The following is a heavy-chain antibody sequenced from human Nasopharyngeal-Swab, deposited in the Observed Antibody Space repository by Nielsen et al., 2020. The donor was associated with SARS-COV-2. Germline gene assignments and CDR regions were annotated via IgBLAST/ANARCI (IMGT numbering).Heavy chain of an antibody. CDR2: VFYTDSA. CDR1: GDSIRRNRYN. CDR3: VRDADFSGFDY. Sequence: GSLRLSCTVSGDSIRRNRYNWGWVRQPPGKGLEWIGSVFYTDSAYYNPTFENRVTISVDMSKQNFSLNLSSVTAADTAVYYCVRDADFSGFDYWGRGILVTVSS. D-gene: IGHD3/OR15-3a*01. V-gene: IGHV4-39*07. J-gene: IGHJ4*02.